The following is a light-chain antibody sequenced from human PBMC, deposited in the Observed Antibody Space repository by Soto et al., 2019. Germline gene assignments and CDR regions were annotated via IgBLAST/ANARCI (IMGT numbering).Light chain of an antibody. Sequence: EIVLTQSPGTLSLSPGERATLSCRASQSVSSSYLGWYQQKPGQAPRLLIFGASSRATGIPDRFSGSGSESDFTLTIPRLEPEDFAVYYCQQYSDSSWTFGQGTRVEIK. CDR3: QQYSDSSWT. CDR2: GAS. J-gene: IGKJ1*01. V-gene: IGKV3-20*01. CDR1: QSVSSSY.